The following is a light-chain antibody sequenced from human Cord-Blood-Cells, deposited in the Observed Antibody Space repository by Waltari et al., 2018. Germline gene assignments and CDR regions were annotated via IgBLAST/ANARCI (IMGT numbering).Light chain of an antibody. CDR3: QQYGSSPPLT. Sequence: EIVLTQSPATLSLSPGERATLSCGASESVSSSYLAWDQQKPGLAPRRLIYDASSRATGIPDRFGGSGSGTDFTLTISRLEPEDVAVYYCQQYGSSPPLTFGGGTKVEIK. CDR1: ESVSSSY. J-gene: IGKJ4*01. CDR2: DAS. V-gene: IGKV3D-20*01.